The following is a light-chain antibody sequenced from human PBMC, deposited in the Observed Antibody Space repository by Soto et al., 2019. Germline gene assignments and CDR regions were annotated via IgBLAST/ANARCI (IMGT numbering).Light chain of an antibody. J-gene: IGKJ3*01. CDR3: QQRYSTPRT. Sequence: DIQMTQSPSSLSASVGDRVTITCRASQSISSYLNWYQQKPGKAPKLLIYAASSLQSGVPSRFSGSGSGTDFNLTISSLQPEEFATYYCQQRYSTPRTFGPGTKVDIK. CDR1: QSISSY. CDR2: AAS. V-gene: IGKV1-39*01.